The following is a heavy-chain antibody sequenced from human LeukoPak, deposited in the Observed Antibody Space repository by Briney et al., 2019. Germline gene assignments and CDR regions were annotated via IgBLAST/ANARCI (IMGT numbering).Heavy chain of an antibody. CDR3: ARENTGSYREFDY. D-gene: IGHD1-26*01. CDR2: IYSGGST. J-gene: IGHJ4*02. CDR1: GGSMSGYY. Sequence: SETLSLTCTVSGGSMSGYYWSWIRQPAGKGLEWIGRIYSGGSTNYNPSLKSRVTMSVDSSNNQFSLKLSSVTAADTAVFYCARENTGSYREFDYWGQGTLVTVSS. V-gene: IGHV4-4*07.